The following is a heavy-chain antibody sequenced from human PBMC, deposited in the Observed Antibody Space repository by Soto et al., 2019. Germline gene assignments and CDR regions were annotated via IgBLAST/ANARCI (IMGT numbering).Heavy chain of an antibody. J-gene: IGHJ4*02. D-gene: IGHD3-10*01. CDR1: GYTFTNSF. V-gene: IGHV1-46*01. CDR3: ARDLWSYTRVAN. Sequence: QVQLVQSGAEVKKPGASVKVSCKASGYTFTNSFVHWVRQAPGQGLEWMGMMNPNDGTTVYAQSFQGRVSMIRDTSTSTAYMGMSSLKSEDTDIYYCARDLWSYTRVANWGQGTLVTVSS. CDR2: MNPNDGTT.